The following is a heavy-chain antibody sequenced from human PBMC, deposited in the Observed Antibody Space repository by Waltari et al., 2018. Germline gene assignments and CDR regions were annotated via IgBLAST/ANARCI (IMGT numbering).Heavy chain of an antibody. CDR2: MNPNSGNT. CDR1: GYTFTSYD. J-gene: IGHJ6*02. V-gene: IGHV1-8*01. D-gene: IGHD2-2*01. Sequence: QVQLVQSGAEVKKPGASVKVSCKASGYTFTSYDINWVRQATGQGLEWMGWMNPNSGNTGYAQKFQGRVTITRDTSASTAYMELSSLRSEDTAVYYCSSGWYQSRSRFYYYYGMDVWGQGTTVTVSS. CDR3: SSGWYQSRSRFYYYYGMDV.